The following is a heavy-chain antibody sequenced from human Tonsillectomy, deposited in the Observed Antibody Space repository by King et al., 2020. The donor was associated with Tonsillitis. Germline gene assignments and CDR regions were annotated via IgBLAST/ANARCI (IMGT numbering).Heavy chain of an antibody. J-gene: IGHJ4*02. CDR2: IYYSGST. CDR1: GGSISSSIYY. CDR3: SRHGHCSGGSCYSKYYFDY. D-gene: IGHD2-15*01. Sequence: QLQESGPGLVKPSETLSLTCTVSGGSISSSIYYWGWILQPPGKGLEWIGSIYYSGSTYYNPSLKSRVTISVDTSKTQFSLKLSSLTAADTAVYYCSRHGHCSGGSCYSKYYFDYWGQGTLVTVSS. V-gene: IGHV4-39*01.